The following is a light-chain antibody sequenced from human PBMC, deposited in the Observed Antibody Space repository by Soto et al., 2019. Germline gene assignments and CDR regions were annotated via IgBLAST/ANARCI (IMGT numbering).Light chain of an antibody. Sequence: IVMTQSPATLSLSPGERATLSYRASQSVSSYLAWYQQKPGQAPRLLIYDASNRATGIPARFSGSGFGTDFTLTISSLEPEDFAVYYCQQRSNWPAWTFGQGTKVDI. CDR2: DAS. CDR3: QQRSNWPAWT. CDR1: QSVSSY. J-gene: IGKJ1*01. V-gene: IGKV3-11*01.